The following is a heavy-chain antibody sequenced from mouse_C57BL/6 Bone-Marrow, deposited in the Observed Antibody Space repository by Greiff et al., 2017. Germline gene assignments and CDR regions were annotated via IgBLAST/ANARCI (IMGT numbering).Heavy chain of an antibody. J-gene: IGHJ4*01. CDR1: GFSLTSYG. CDR3: AKSYYSIYYYAMDY. D-gene: IGHD2-5*01. CDR2: IWRGGST. Sequence: QVQLQQSGPGLVQPSQSLSITCTASGFSLTSYGVHWVRQSPGKGLEWLGVIWRGGSTDYNAAFMSRLSITKDNSKSQVFFKMNSLQADDTAIYYCAKSYYSIYYYAMDYWGQGTSVTVSA. V-gene: IGHV2-5*01.